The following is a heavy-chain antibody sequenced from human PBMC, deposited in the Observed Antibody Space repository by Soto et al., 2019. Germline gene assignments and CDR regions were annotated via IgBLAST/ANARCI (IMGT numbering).Heavy chain of an antibody. CDR2: VSPSGHT. J-gene: IGHJ4*02. V-gene: IGHV4-4*07. CDR1: GDSISRYS. D-gene: IGHD1-7*01. Sequence: PSETLSLACAVSGDSISRYSWDCIRQTAGRGLEWIGRVSPSGHTQYRSSFETRVTISVDMSTNQFFLELRYVTAADTAVYYCARESGENWSYEAYWGQGTQVTVSS. CDR3: ARESGENWSYEAY.